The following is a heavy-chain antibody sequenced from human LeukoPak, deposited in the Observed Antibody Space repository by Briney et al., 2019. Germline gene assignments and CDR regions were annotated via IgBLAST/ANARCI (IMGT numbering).Heavy chain of an antibody. D-gene: IGHD1-7*01. CDR3: ARHAWNYVSYWFDP. V-gene: IGHV4-39*01. CDR2: IYYSGST. Sequence: PSETLSLTCTVSGGSISSSSYYWGWIRQPPGKGLEWIGSIYYSGSTYYNPSLKSRVTISVDTSKNQFSLKLSSVTAADTAVYYCARHAWNYVSYWFDPRGQGTLVTVSS. J-gene: IGHJ5*02. CDR1: GGSISSSSYY.